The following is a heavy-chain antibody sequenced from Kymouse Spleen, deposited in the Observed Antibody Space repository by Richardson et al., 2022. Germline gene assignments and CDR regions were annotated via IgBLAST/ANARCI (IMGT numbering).Heavy chain of an antibody. CDR3: AKDTIAAAGPYFDY. D-gene: IGHD6-13*01. V-gene: IGHV3-9*01. J-gene: IGHJ4*02. CDR2: ISWNSGSI. Sequence: EVQLVESGGGLVQPGRSLRLSCAASGFTFDDYAMHWVRQAPGKGLEWVSGISWNSGSIGYADSVKGRFTISRDNAKNSLYLQMNSLRAEDTALYYCAKDTIAAAGPYFDYWGQGTLVTVSS. CDR1: GFTFDDYA.